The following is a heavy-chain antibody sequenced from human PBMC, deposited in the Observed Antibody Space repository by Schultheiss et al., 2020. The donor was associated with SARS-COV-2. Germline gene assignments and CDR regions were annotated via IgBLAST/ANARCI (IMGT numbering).Heavy chain of an antibody. V-gene: IGHV4-39*07. J-gene: IGHJ6*02. CDR3: ARRRAIVVVVAATRGGMDV. Sequence: SETLSLTCTVSGGSISSSSYYWGWIRQHPGKGLEWIGYIYYSGSTYYNPSLKSRVTISVDTSKNQFSLKLSSVTAADTAVYYCARRRAIVVVVAATRGGMDVWGQGTTVTVSS. CDR1: GGSISSSSYY. CDR2: IYYSGST. D-gene: IGHD2-15*01.